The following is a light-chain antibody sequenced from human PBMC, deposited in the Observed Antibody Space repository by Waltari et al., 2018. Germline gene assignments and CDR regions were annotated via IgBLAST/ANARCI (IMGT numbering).Light chain of an antibody. CDR2: AAS. V-gene: IGKV1-39*01. J-gene: IGKJ1*01. CDR3: QQSYSTPWT. CDR1: QSISSY. Sequence: DIQMTQSPSSLSASVGDRVTITCRASQSISSYLNWYQQRPGKAPKLLIYAASSLHSGVPSRFGGSGSGTDFTLTISNLQPEDFATYDCQQSYSTPWTFGQGTKVEIK.